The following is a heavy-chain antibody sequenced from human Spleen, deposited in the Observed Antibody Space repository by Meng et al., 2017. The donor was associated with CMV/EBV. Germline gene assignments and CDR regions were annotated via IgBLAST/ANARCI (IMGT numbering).Heavy chain of an antibody. J-gene: IGHJ4*02. CDR2: INPNSGGT. V-gene: IGHV1-2*02. Sequence: QVQRWQSGAEVRTAGGSVKVSLQASGYTFTGYYMHWVRQAPGQELEWMGWINPNSGGTNYAQKLQGRVTMTRDTSISTAYMERSRLRSDDTAVYYCARNYYGSGSYYLFDYWGQGTLVTVSS. CDR3: ARNYYGSGSYYLFDY. CDR1: GYTFTGYY. D-gene: IGHD3-10*01.